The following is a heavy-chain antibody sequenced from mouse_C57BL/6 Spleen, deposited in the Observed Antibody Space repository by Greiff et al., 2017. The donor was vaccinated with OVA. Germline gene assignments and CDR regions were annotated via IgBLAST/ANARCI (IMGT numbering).Heavy chain of an antibody. CDR1: GYTFTSYW. Sequence: VQLQQPGAELVKPGASVKLSCKASGYTFTSYWMHWVKQRPGQGLEWIGMIHPNSGSTNYNEKFKSKATLTVDKSSSTAYMQLSSLTSEDSAVYYCASYGYDERYFDYWGQGTTLTVSS. V-gene: IGHV1-64*01. CDR3: ASYGYDERYFDY. D-gene: IGHD2-2*01. J-gene: IGHJ2*01. CDR2: IHPNSGST.